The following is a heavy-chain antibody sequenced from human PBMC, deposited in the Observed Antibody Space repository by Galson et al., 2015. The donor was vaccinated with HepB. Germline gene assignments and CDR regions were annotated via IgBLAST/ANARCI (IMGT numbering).Heavy chain of an antibody. CDR1: GFTFADYT. CDR3: TRGRGYYYDSSGYYSLNY. Sequence: SLRLSCAASGFTFADYTMTWVRQAPGKGLEWIGFIRSKAYGGTTEEAASVKGRFTISRDDSKSIAYLQMNSLKTEDTAVYYCTRGRGYYYDSSGYYSLNYWGQGALVTVSS. CDR2: IRSKAYGGTT. D-gene: IGHD3-22*01. V-gene: IGHV3-49*04. J-gene: IGHJ4*02.